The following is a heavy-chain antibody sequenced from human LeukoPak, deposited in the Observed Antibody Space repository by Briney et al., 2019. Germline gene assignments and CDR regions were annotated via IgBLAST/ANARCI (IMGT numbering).Heavy chain of an antibody. V-gene: IGHV3-23*01. D-gene: IGHD6-19*01. Sequence: GGSLRLSCAASGFTFSSYAMSWVRQVPGKGLEWVSVISGSGDNTYYADSVKGRFTISRDNSENTLYLQMNSLRVEDTAIYYCAREGSSGWYPYWGQGTLVTVSS. CDR2: ISGSGDNT. CDR1: GFTFSSYA. CDR3: AREGSSGWYPY. J-gene: IGHJ4*02.